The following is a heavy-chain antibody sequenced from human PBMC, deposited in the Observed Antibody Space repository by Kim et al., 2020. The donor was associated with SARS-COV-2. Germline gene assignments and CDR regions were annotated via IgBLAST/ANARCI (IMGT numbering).Heavy chain of an antibody. Sequence: ASVKVSCKASGYTFTNFFVHWVRQAPGQGLEWLGIINPNGGSTGYAQKFQGRITMTRDTSASTVYMDLRSLTSEDTAVYYCARRYCSGISCDTLDYWGRGTPVTVSS. J-gene: IGHJ4*02. D-gene: IGHD2-2*01. CDR3: ARRYCSGISCDTLDY. V-gene: IGHV1-46*01. CDR1: GYTFTNFF. CDR2: INPNGGST.